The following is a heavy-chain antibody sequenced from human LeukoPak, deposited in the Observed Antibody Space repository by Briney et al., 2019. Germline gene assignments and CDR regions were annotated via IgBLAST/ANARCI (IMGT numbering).Heavy chain of an antibody. CDR1: GFTSSSYA. CDR2: ISYDGSNK. CDR3: TTEMGNYDILTGYYSFDY. J-gene: IGHJ4*02. Sequence: GGSLRLSCAASGFTSSSYAMHWVRQAPGKGLEWVAVISYDGSNKCYADSVKGRFTISRDNSKNTLYLQMNSLRAEDTAVYYCTTEMGNYDILTGYYSFDYWGQGTLVTVSS. D-gene: IGHD3-9*01. V-gene: IGHV3-30-3*01.